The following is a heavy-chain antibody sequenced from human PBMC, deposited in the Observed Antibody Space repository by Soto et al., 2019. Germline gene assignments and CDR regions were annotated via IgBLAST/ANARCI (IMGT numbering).Heavy chain of an antibody. CDR1: GLTVTNAW. CDR2: IKSEADGGTT. J-gene: IGHJ4*02. Sequence: DVQLVESGGDLVQPGGSLTLSCTASGLTVTNAWMNWVRQSPGKRLEWVGLIKSEADGGTTAYAAPVKDRFTISRDDSENTLYLQINSLETEDTAVYYCMTMNVFQTSRDYWGQGTLVTVSS. D-gene: IGHD3-3*01. V-gene: IGHV3-15*07. CDR3: MTMNVFQTSRDY.